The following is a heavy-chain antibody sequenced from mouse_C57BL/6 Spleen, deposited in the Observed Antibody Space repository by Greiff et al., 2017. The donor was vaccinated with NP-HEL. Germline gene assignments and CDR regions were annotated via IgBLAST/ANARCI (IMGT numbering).Heavy chain of an antibody. CDR3: AREGDANYEGFFCY. CDR2: INPGSGGT. Sequence: VKLMESGAELVRPGTSVKVSCKASGYAFTNYLIEWVKQRPGQGLEWIGVINPGSGGTNYNEKFKGKATLTADKSSSTAYRQLSSLTSEGSAVYFCAREGDANYEGFFCYWGQGTTLTVSS. J-gene: IGHJ2*01. V-gene: IGHV1-54*01. CDR1: GYAFTNYL. D-gene: IGHD1-1*01.